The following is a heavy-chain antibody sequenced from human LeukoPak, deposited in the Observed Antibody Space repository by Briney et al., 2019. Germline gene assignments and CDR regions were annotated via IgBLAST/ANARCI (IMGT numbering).Heavy chain of an antibody. Sequence: SETLSLTCTVSGGSISSGDYYWSWIHQPPGKGLEWIGHIYYSGSTYYNPSLKSRVTISVDTSKNQFSLKLSSVTAADTAVYYCARGMDYYYYMDVWGKGTTVTVSS. V-gene: IGHV4-30-4*08. D-gene: IGHD2-8*01. CDR2: IYYSGST. CDR3: ARGMDYYYYMDV. J-gene: IGHJ6*03. CDR1: GGSISSGDYY.